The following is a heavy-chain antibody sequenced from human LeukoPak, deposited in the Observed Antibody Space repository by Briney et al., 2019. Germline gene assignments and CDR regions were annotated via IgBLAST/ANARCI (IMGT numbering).Heavy chain of an antibody. D-gene: IGHD3-3*01. CDR3: ARDHKSYYDFWSGYRSPYYFDY. V-gene: IGHV1-69*13. Sequence: SVKVSCKASGGTFSSYAISWVRQAPGQGLEWMGGIIPIFGTANYAQKFQGRVTIIADESTSTAYMELSSLRSEDTAVYYCARDHKSYYDFWSGYRSPYYFDYWGQGTLVTVSS. J-gene: IGHJ4*02. CDR2: IIPIFGTA. CDR1: GGTFSSYA.